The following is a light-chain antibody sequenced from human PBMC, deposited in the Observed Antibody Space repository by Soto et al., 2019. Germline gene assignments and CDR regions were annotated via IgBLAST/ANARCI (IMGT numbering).Light chain of an antibody. J-gene: IGKJ3*01. V-gene: IGKV3-20*01. CDR2: GAS. Sequence: DIVLTQSPGTLSLSPGERATLSCRASQTISDNHLAWYQQKPGQSPRLLISGASVRAPGGPDRCSGSGSETDFILTISRLEPDDYGVYYCQQYGSSREISFGRGTKVDIK. CDR1: QTISDNH. CDR3: QQYGSSREIS.